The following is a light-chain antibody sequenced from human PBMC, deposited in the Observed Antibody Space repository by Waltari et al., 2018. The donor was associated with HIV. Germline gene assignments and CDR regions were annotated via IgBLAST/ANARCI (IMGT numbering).Light chain of an antibody. CDR1: SSDVGGYKY. CDR3: CSYAGSSTLL. Sequence: QSALTQPASVSGSPGQSITISCTGASSDVGGYKYVSWYQNHPGKAPQLMIYVVSERPSAVSNRVSGSKSGNTASLTISGLQAEDEADYYCCSYAGSSTLLFGGGTKVTVL. CDR2: VVS. V-gene: IGLV2-23*02. J-gene: IGLJ3*02.